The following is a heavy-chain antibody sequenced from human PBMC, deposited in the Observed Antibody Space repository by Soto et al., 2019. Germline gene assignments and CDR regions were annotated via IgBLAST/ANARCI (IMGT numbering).Heavy chain of an antibody. J-gene: IGHJ4*02. CDR3: ARDSTLAY. V-gene: IGHV1-46*01. CDR2: INPIGGGT. Sequence: HVQLVQSGAEVKKPGASVKVSCKASGYTFTSYYMHWVRQAPGQGLEWMGIINPIGGGTSYAQKFQGRVTMTRDTSTNTVYMELSSLRSEDTARYYCARDSTLAYWGQGTLVTVSS. CDR1: GYTFTSYY.